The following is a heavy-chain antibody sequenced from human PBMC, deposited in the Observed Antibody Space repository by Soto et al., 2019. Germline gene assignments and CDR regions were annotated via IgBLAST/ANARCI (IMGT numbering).Heavy chain of an antibody. Sequence: QVQLQESGPGLVKPSETLSLTCTVSGGSISSYYWSWIRQPPGKGLEWIGYIYYSGSTNYNPSLKSRVTISVDTSKNQFSLXXSSXXXXXXXVXXXXXXXXXXXXXDXWGQGTLVTVSS. CDR1: GGSISSYY. V-gene: IGHV4-59*01. CDR2: IYYSGST. J-gene: IGHJ4*02. CDR3: XXXXXXXXXXDX.